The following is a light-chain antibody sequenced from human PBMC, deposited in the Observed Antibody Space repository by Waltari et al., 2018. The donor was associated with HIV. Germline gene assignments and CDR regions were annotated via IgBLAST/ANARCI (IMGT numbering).Light chain of an antibody. CDR1: TTHVGGHSF. CDR2: DVS. CDR3: SSYTSSSTLV. Sequence: SARTQPASVSGSPGQSITIPSTGTTTHVGGHSFFSWYQQHPGKAPKLIIYDVSTRPSGVSNRFSGSKSGNTASLTISGLQADDEADYYCSSYTSSSTLVFGGGTKLTVL. V-gene: IGLV2-14*01. J-gene: IGLJ2*01.